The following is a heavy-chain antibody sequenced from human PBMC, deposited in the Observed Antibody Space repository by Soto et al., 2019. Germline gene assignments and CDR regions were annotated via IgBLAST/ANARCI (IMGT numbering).Heavy chain of an antibody. CDR2: IYSGGST. Sequence: EVQLVETGGGLIQPGGSLRLSCEASGFTVSSNYMSWVRQAPGKGLEWVSVIYSGGSTYYADSVKGRFPISRDNSKNTVYLQMNSLRAEDTAVYYCARWKIVGATIRQGFDYWGQGTLVTVSS. CDR3: ARWKIVGATIRQGFDY. J-gene: IGHJ4*02. CDR1: GFTVSSNY. V-gene: IGHV3-53*02. D-gene: IGHD1-26*01.